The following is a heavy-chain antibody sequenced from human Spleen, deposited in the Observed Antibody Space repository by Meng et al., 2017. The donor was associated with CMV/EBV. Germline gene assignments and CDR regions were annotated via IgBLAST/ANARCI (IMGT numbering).Heavy chain of an antibody. Sequence: CAASGFSLRSYAMHWVRQAPGKGLEWVAVISDGGGEKFYAHSVEGRFTISRDTSKNTLYLQMNSLRTDDTAVYYCARAVYYGSGTYDHWGQGTLVTVSS. D-gene: IGHD3-10*01. CDR1: GFSLRSYA. CDR3: ARAVYYGSGTYDH. V-gene: IGHV3-30*04. J-gene: IGHJ4*02. CDR2: ISDGGGEK.